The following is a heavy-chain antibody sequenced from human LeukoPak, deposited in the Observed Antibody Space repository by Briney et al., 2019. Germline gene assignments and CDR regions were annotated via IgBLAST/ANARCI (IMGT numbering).Heavy chain of an antibody. CDR3: AGTGGYSAPGHFDY. D-gene: IGHD5-12*01. CDR1: GGSISSNDYY. CDR2: IYYSGST. J-gene: IGHJ4*02. V-gene: IGHV4-61*05. Sequence: SETLSLTCTVSGGSISSNDYYWGWIRQPPGKGLEWIGYIYYSGSTNYNPSLKSRVTISVDTSKNQFSLKLSSVTAADTAVYYCAGTGGYSAPGHFDYWGQGTLVTVSS.